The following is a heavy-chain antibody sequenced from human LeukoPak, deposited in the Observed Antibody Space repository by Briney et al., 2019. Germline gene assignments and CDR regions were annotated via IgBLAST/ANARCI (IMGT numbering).Heavy chain of an antibody. V-gene: IGHV4-34*01. J-gene: IGHJ2*01. Sequence: PSETLSLTCAVYGGSFSGYYWSWIRQPPGKGLEWIGEINHSGSTNYNPSPKSRVTISVDKSKNQFSLNLSFVTAADTAVYYCAREQPTYWYFDLWGRGTLVTVSS. CDR3: AREQPTYWYFDL. CDR1: GGSFSGYY. CDR2: INHSGST.